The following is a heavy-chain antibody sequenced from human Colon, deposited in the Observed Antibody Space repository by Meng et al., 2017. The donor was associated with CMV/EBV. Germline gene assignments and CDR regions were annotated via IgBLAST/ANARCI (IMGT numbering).Heavy chain of an antibody. Sequence: HLLQLWVEGTQPGAPLKFSCKASGYTFTGYYMHWVRQAPGQGLEWMGWINPNSGGTNYAQKFQGRVTMTRDTSISTAYMELSRLRSDDTAVYYCATVSSGYYLYFQHWGQGTLVTVSS. V-gene: IGHV1-2*02. CDR2: INPNSGGT. CDR1: GYTFTGYY. CDR3: ATVSSGYYLYFQH. D-gene: IGHD3-22*01. J-gene: IGHJ1*01.